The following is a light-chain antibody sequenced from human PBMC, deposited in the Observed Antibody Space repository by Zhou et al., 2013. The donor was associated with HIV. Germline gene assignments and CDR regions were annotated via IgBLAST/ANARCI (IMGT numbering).Light chain of an antibody. CDR1: QDIDNN. J-gene: IGKJ1*01. Sequence: DIHLTQSPSSLSASVGDRVTITCQASQDIDNNLNWYQHKPGKAPKLLIYDASNLDTGVPSRFSGSGSATHFTFTINSLQPEDLATYYCQQHHNLPRTFGQGTKVELK. CDR2: DAS. CDR3: QQHHNLPRT. V-gene: IGKV1-33*01.